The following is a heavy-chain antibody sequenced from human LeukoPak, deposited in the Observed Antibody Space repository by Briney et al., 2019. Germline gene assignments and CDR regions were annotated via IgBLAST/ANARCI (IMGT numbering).Heavy chain of an antibody. CDR1: GYTFTGYY. CDR3: ARGTRSWINYYYYMDV. V-gene: IGHV1-8*03. Sequence: ASVKVSYKACGYTFTGYYMHYVRQAPGHGLEWMGGINPNSGNTGYAQKFQGRVTITRNTSISTAYMELSSLRSEDTAVYYCARGTRSWINYYYYMDVWGKGTTVIISS. D-gene: IGHD3-10*01. CDR2: INPNSGNT. J-gene: IGHJ6*03.